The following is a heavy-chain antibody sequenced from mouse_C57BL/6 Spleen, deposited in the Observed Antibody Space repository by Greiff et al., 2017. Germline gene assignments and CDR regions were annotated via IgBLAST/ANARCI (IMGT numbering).Heavy chain of an antibody. CDR2: ISGGCGNT. J-gene: IGHJ3*01. V-gene: IGHV5-9*01. CDR3: ARLGDCDAWFAY. Sequence: EVKVVESGGGLVKPGGSLKLSCAASGFTFSSYTMSWVRQTPEKRLEWVATISGGCGNTNYPDSVKGRFTISRDKAKDTLYLQMSSLRSEDTALYYCARLGDCDAWFAYWGQGTLVTVSA. CDR1: GFTFSSYT.